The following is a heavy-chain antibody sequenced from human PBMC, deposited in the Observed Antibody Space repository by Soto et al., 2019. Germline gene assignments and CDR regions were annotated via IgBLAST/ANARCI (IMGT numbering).Heavy chain of an antibody. J-gene: IGHJ4*02. D-gene: IGHD1-26*01. CDR1: GFTFSSYE. CDR3: ARDFAVDEWEPSPFDY. V-gene: IGHV3-48*03. CDR2: ISSSGSTI. Sequence: HPGGSLRLSCAASGFTFSSYEMNWVRQAPGKGLEWVSYISSSGSTIYYADSVKGRFTISRDNAKNSLYLQMNSLRAEDTAVYYCARDFAVDEWEPSPFDYWGQGTLVTVSS.